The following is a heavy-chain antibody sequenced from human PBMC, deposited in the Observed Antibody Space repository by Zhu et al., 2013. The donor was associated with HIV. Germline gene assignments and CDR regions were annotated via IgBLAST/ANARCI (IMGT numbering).Heavy chain of an antibody. V-gene: IGHV4-38-2*02. CDR3: ARVWAYYDILTGYSAPFDY. J-gene: IGHJ4*02. D-gene: IGHD3-9*01. CDR1: GYSISSGYY. CDR2: IYHSGST. Sequence: QVQLQESGPGLVKPSETLSLTCTVSGYSISSGYYWGWIRQPPGKGLEWIGSIYHSGSTYYNPSLKSRVTISVDTSKNQFSLKLSSVTAADTAVYYCARVWAYYDILTGYSAPFDYWAREPWSPSPQ.